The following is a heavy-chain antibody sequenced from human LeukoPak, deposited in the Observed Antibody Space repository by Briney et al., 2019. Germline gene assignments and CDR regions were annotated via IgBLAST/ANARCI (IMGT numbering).Heavy chain of an antibody. J-gene: IGHJ4*02. D-gene: IGHD6-13*01. Sequence: PGGSLRLSCAASEFTFSSYSMNWVRQAPGKGLEWVSSISSSSGYIYYADSVKGRFTISRDNAKNSLYLQMNSLRAEDTAVYYCARDRGSSSWYAYWGQGTLVTVSS. CDR3: ARDRGSSSWYAY. V-gene: IGHV3-21*01. CDR2: ISSSSGYI. CDR1: EFTFSSYS.